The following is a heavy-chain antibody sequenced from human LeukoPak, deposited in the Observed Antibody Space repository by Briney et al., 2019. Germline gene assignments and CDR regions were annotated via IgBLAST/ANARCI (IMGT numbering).Heavy chain of an antibody. Sequence: GRSLRLSCAASGFTFSNYAMHWVRQAPGKGLEWVAIWYDGSPKYYPDSVKGRFSISRDNAKNTLYLQMNSLRVEDTAVYYCARGRPHGNDYWGQGTLVTVSS. CDR1: GFTFSNYA. CDR2: IWYDGSPK. V-gene: IGHV3-33*01. J-gene: IGHJ4*02. D-gene: IGHD4-23*01. CDR3: ARGRPHGNDY.